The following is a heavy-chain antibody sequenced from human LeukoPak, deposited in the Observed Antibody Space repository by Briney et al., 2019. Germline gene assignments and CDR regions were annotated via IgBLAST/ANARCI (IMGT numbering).Heavy chain of an antibody. CDR3: ALANWEYYFDY. Sequence: SETLSLTCTVSGGSIRSGDYYWSWIRQPPGTGLEWIAYIYYSGSTNYNPSLQSRVTISVDTSKNQFSLKLSSVTAADTAVYYCALANWEYYFDYWGQGTLVTVSS. J-gene: IGHJ4*02. V-gene: IGHV4-61*08. D-gene: IGHD7-27*01. CDR2: IYYSGST. CDR1: GGSIRSGDYY.